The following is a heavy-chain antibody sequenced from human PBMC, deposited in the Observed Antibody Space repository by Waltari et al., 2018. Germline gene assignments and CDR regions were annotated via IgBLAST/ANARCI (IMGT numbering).Heavy chain of an antibody. V-gene: IGHV3-23*01. Sequence: EVQLLESGGGLVQPGGSLRLSCAASGFTFSSYAMSWVRQAPGKGLEWVSAICGVGGSTYYEDSVKGRFTISRDNSKNTLYLQMNSLRAEDTAVYYCAKALFGSGYQGYFDYWGQGTLVTVSS. CDR3: AKALFGSGYQGYFDY. CDR2: ICGVGGST. D-gene: IGHD3-3*01. CDR1: GFTFSSYA. J-gene: IGHJ4*02.